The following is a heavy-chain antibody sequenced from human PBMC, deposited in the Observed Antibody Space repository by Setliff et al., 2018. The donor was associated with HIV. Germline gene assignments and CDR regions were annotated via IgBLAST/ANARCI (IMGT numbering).Heavy chain of an antibody. Sequence: SETLSLTCTVSGGSISSYYWSWIRQPPGKGLEWIGYIYYSGSTNYNPSLKSRVTISVDTSKNQFSLKLNSVTAADTAVYYCARGARLLAGYSDRWDYYYMAVWGKGTTVTVSS. D-gene: IGHD6-13*01. CDR3: ARGARLLAGYSDRWDYYYMAV. CDR1: GGSISSYY. CDR2: IYYSGST. J-gene: IGHJ6*03. V-gene: IGHV4-59*12.